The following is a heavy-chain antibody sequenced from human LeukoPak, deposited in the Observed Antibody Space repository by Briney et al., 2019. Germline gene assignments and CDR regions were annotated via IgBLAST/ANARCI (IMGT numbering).Heavy chain of an antibody. D-gene: IGHD6-19*01. CDR3: ARVGSPYYYYYYYMDV. V-gene: IGHV3-30*04. Sequence: GRSLRLSCAASGFTFSSYAMHWVRQAPGKGLEWVAVISYDGSNKYYADSVKGRFTISRDNSKNTLYLQMNSLRAEDTAVYYCARVGSPYYYYYYYMDVWGKGTTVTVSS. CDR2: ISYDGSNK. J-gene: IGHJ6*03. CDR1: GFTFSSYA.